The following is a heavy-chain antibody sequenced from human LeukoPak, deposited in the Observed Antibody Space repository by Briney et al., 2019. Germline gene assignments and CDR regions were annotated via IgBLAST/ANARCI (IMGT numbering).Heavy chain of an antibody. Sequence: GGSLRLSCAASGFTFSGYWMHWVRQGPGKGLELVSRIVNDGHGILYADSVKGRFTTSRGNAKNTLYLQMNSLRFEDTAVYYCATGGGWVPSFGVVTHIDVWGKGTTVTVSS. J-gene: IGHJ6*03. CDR2: IVNDGHGI. CDR1: GFTFSGYW. V-gene: IGHV3-74*03. D-gene: IGHD3-3*01. CDR3: ATGGGWVPSFGVVTHIDV.